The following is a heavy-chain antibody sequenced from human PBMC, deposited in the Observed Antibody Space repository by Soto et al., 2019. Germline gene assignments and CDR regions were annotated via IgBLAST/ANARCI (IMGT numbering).Heavy chain of an antibody. CDR3: ARDAGFFDY. CDR1: GVTVSSNY. D-gene: IGHD5-12*01. CDR2: IYSGGNT. V-gene: IGHV3-53*01. Sequence: GGSLRLSCAASGVTVSSNYMSWVRQAPGKGLEWVSVIYSGGNTDYADSVKGRFTISRDNSKNTLYLQMNSLRAEDTADYYCARDAGFFDYWGQGTLVTVPS. J-gene: IGHJ4*02.